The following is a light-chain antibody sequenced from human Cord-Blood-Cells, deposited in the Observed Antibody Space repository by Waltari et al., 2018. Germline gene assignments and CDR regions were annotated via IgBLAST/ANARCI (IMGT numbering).Light chain of an antibody. CDR2: EVS. CDR3: SSYTSSSTYV. CDR1: SSDVGGYNY. V-gene: IGLV2-14*01. J-gene: IGLJ1*01. Sequence: QSALTQPASVSGSPGQPITIPCTGTSSDVGGYNYVSWYQQPPGKAPKLMIYEVSNRPSGVSNRFSGSKSGNTASLTISGLQAEDEADYYCSSYTSSSTYVFGTGTKVTVL.